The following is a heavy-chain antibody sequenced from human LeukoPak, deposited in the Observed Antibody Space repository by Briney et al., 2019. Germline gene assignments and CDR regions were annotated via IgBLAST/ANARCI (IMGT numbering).Heavy chain of an antibody. Sequence: GGSLRLSCAASGFTFSSYWMSWVRQAPGKGLEWVANIKQDGSEKYYVDSVKGRFTISRDNAKNSLYLQMNSLRAEDTAVYYCASPHLEGYFQHWGQGTLVTVSS. CDR1: GFTFSSYW. CDR3: ASPHLEGYFQH. CDR2: IKQDGSEK. J-gene: IGHJ1*01. V-gene: IGHV3-7*01.